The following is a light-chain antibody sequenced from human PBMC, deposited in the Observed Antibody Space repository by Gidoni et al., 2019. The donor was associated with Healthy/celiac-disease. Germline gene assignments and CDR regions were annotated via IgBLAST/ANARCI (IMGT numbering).Light chain of an antibody. CDR1: QSISSW. V-gene: IGKV1-5*03. CDR3: QQYNSYPNT. Sequence: IQMNHSPSTLSASVGDRITITCRASQSISSWLAWYQQKPGKAPKLLIYKASSLESGVPSRFSGSGSGTEFTLTISSLQPDDFATYYCQQYNSYPNTFGQGTKLEIK. CDR2: KAS. J-gene: IGKJ2*01.